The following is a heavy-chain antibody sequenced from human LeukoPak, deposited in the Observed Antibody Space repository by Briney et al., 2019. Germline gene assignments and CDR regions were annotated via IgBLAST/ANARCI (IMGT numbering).Heavy chain of an antibody. D-gene: IGHD3-10*01. Sequence: GGSLRLSCAASGFTVSSNYMSWVRQAPGKGLEWVSVIYSGGSTYYADSVKGRFTISRDNSKNTLYLQMNSLRAEDTAVYYCAREFGPPWRYLDLWGRGTLVTVSS. J-gene: IGHJ2*01. CDR3: AREFGPPWRYLDL. CDR1: GFTVSSNY. CDR2: IYSGGST. V-gene: IGHV3-53*01.